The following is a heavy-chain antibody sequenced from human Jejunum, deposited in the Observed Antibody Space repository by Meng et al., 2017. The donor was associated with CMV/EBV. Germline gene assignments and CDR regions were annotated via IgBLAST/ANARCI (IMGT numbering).Heavy chain of an antibody. CDR2: IYSSGNT. V-gene: IGHV4-39*07. D-gene: IGHD1-26*01. CDR3: ASDRPFSGTYLTDAFNV. Sequence: TYYWGWVRQSPGKGLEYIGSIYSSGNTHYNPALQSRVFISIDTSKNQFSLTLTSVTAADTALYYCASDRPFSGTYLTDAFNVWGPGTMVTVSS. J-gene: IGHJ3*01. CDR1: TYY.